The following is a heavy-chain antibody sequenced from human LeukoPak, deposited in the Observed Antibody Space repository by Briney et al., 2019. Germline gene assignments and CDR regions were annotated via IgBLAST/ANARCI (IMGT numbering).Heavy chain of an antibody. CDR1: GFTFSSYT. V-gene: IGHV3-23*01. J-gene: IGHJ4*02. D-gene: IGHD3-10*01. CDR2: ISGNGGTT. Sequence: QPGGSLRLSCAASGFTFSSYTMTWVRQAPGKGPEWVSVISGNGGTTYYADSVKGRFTISRDNSKNTLYLQMNSLRAEDTAVYYCARDLSPVVRASPMGYWGQGTLVTVSS. CDR3: ARDLSPVVRASPMGY.